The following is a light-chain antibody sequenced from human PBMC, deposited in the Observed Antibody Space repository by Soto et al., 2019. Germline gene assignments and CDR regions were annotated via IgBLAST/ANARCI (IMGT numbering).Light chain of an antibody. V-gene: IGKV3-15*01. J-gene: IGKJ3*01. CDR3: QQYNNWPFT. Sequence: EFVLTQSPGTLSLSPGERATLSCRASQTVRNNYLAWYQQKPGQAPRLLIYDASSRATGIPARFSGSGSGTEFTLTISSLQSEDFAVYYCQQYNNWPFTFGPGTKVDIK. CDR2: DAS. CDR1: QTVRNN.